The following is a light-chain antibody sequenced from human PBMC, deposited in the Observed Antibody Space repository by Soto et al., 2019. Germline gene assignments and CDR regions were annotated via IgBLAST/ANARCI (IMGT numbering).Light chain of an antibody. CDR1: QSVSSSY. J-gene: IGKJ4*01. Sequence: EIVLTQSPGTLSLSPGERATLSCRASQSVSSSYLAWYQQKPGQAPRLLIYGASSRATGIPDRFSGSGSGTDFTLTISRLEPEDVAVYYFQQYGSSPTFGGGTNVEIK. CDR2: GAS. V-gene: IGKV3-20*01. CDR3: QQYGSSPT.